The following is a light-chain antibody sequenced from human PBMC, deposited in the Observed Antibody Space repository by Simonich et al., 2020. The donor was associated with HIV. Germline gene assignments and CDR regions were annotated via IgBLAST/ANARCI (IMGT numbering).Light chain of an antibody. CDR3: QQYYSTPPT. Sequence: AIQLTQYPSSLSASVGERVTITCRASQGISSALARYQMKPGKDPKLLFYDSSSLESGVPSRFSGSGSGTDFTRTISSLQAEDVAVYYCQQYYSTPPTFGQGTKVEIK. CDR1: QGISSA. J-gene: IGKJ1*01. CDR2: DSS. V-gene: IGKV1-13*02.